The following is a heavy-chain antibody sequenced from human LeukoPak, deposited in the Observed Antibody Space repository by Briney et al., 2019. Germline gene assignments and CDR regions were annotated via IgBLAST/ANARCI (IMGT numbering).Heavy chain of an antibody. V-gene: IGHV4-38-2*02. CDR3: ARGGYSSGWYVY. CDR1: GYSISSGYY. CDR2: IYHSGST. D-gene: IGHD6-19*01. J-gene: IGHJ4*02. Sequence: SETLSLTCTVSGYSISSGYYWGWLRQPPGRGLEWIGSIYHSGSTYYNPSLKSRVTISVDTSKNQFSLKLSSVTAADTAVYYCARGGYSSGWYVYWGQGTLVTVSS.